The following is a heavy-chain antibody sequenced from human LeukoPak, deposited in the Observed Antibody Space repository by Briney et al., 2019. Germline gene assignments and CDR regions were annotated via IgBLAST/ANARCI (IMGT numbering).Heavy chain of an antibody. CDR2: INHSGST. Sequence: SETLSLTCAVYGGSFSGYYWSWIRQPPGKGLEWIGEINHSGSTNYNPSLKSRVTISVDTSKDQFSLKLSSVTAADTAVYYCARLAPGWLQFRHGDRLDYWGQGTLVTVSS. J-gene: IGHJ4*02. CDR3: ARLAPGWLQFRHGDRLDY. CDR1: GGSFSGYY. V-gene: IGHV4-34*01. D-gene: IGHD5-24*01.